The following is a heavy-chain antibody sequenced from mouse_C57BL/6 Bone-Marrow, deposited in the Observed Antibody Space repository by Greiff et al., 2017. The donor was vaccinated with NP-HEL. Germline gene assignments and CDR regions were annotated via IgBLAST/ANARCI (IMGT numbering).Heavy chain of an antibody. V-gene: IGHV1-81*01. Sequence: QVQLQQSGAELARPGASVKLSCKASGYTFTSYGISWVKQRTGQGLEWIGEIYPRSGNTYYNEKFKGKATLTADKSSSTAYMELRSLTSEDSAVYFCARDYYGSSYPAWFAYWGQGTLVTVSA. D-gene: IGHD1-1*01. J-gene: IGHJ3*01. CDR2: IYPRSGNT. CDR1: GYTFTSYG. CDR3: ARDYYGSSYPAWFAY.